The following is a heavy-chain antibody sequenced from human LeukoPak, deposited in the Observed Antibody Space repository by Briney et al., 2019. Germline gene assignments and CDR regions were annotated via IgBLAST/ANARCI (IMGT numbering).Heavy chain of an antibody. D-gene: IGHD6-19*01. CDR1: GGSINSGGYY. CDR3: ARGSSGWLRFDY. CDR2: IYYSGNT. J-gene: IGHJ4*02. V-gene: IGHV4-31*03. Sequence: SQTLSLTCTVSGGSINSGGYYWSWIRQHPGKGLEWIGYIYYSGNTYYNPSLKSRITISLDTSKNQFSLKLSSVTAADTAVYYCARGSSGWLRFDYWGRGTLVTVSS.